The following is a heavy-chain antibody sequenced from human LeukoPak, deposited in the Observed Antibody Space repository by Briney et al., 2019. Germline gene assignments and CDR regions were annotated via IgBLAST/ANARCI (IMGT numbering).Heavy chain of an antibody. D-gene: IGHD6-13*01. J-gene: IGHJ1*01. Sequence: GGSLRLSCAASGFTFSSYSMNWVRQAPGKGLEWVSSISSSSSYIYYADSVKGRFTISRDNAKNSLYLQMNSLRAEDTAVYYCAREYSSSWYGYFQQWGQGTLVTVSS. CDR2: ISSSSSYI. CDR3: AREYSSSWYGYFQQ. CDR1: GFTFSSYS. V-gene: IGHV3-21*01.